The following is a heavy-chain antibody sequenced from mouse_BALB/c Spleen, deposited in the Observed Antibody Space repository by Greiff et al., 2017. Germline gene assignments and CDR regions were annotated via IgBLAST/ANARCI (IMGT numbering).Heavy chain of an antibody. CDR1: GYNFTSYW. D-gene: IGHD1-2*01. CDR2: IYPGSGST. CDR3: ARSLPAFYGYDYAMDY. Sequence: VQLQQPGAELVKPGTSVKLSCKASGYNFTSYWINWVKLRPGQGLEWIGDIYPGSGSTNYNEKFKSKATLTVDTSSSTAYMQLSSLASEDSALYFCARSLPAFYGYDYAMDYWGQGTSVTVSS. J-gene: IGHJ4*01. V-gene: IGHV1-55*01.